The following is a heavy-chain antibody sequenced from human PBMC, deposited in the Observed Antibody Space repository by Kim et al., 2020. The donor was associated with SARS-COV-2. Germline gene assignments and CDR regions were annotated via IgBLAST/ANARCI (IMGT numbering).Heavy chain of an antibody. J-gene: IGHJ4*02. CDR2: INTNGSTT. CDR1: GFTFSSYW. V-gene: IGHV3-74*01. Sequence: GGSLRLSCAASGFTFSSYWMHWVRQAPGKGLAWVSRINTNGSTTSNAGSVKGRFTISRDNAKNTLYLQMNSLRAEDTAVYYCARVVVATACDYWGQGTLV. D-gene: IGHD2-15*01. CDR3: ARVVVATACDY.